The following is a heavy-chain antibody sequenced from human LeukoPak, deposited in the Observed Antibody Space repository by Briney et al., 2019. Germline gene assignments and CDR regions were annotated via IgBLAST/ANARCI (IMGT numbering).Heavy chain of an antibody. J-gene: IGHJ4*02. CDR3: TRGLPFLEWLSSL. CDR2: IGSKAYGGTT. CDR1: GFTFSSYA. V-gene: IGHV3-49*03. Sequence: GGSLRLSCAASGFTFSSYAMSWFRQAPGKGLEWVGFIGSKAYGGTTEYAASVKGRFTTSRDDSKSIAYLQMNSLKTEDTAVYYCTRGLPFLEWLSSLWGQGTLVIVSS. D-gene: IGHD3-3*01.